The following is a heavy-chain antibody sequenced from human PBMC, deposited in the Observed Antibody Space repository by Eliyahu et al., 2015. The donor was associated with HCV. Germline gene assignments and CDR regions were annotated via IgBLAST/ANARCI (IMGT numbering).Heavy chain of an antibody. CDR1: GGXISSGGYY. CDR2: IYYDGSA. J-gene: IGHJ3*01. CDR3: ARVLPMVPHSFDF. V-gene: IGHV4-31*03. D-gene: IGHD3-10*01. Sequence: QVQLHESGPRLVKLSQTLSLTCTXSGGXISSGGYYWSWIRQHPEKGLEWIGYIYYDGSAYYNPSLKSRISISLDTSKNHFSLNLISVTAADTAVYYCARVLPMVPHSFDFWGPGTMVTVSS.